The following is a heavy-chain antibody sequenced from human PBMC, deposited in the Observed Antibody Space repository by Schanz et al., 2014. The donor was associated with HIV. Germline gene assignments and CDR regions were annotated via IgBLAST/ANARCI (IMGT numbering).Heavy chain of an antibody. Sequence: VQMVESGGGLVQPGGSLRLSCAASGFSLNRYSVNWVRQTPGKGLEWVAVISYDGSNKKYADSVKGRFTISRDNSKNTLYLQMKSLRAEDTAVYYCAKDRNQYDSRYIGKGNYYYYYGMDVWGQGTTVTVSS. CDR2: ISYDGSNK. CDR3: AKDRNQYDSRYIGKGNYYYYYGMDV. J-gene: IGHJ6*02. CDR1: GFSLNRYS. D-gene: IGHD3-22*01. V-gene: IGHV3-30*18.